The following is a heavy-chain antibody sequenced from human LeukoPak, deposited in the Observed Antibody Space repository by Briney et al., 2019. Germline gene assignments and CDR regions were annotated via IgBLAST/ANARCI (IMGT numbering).Heavy chain of an antibody. CDR3: ARAVAAAGSY. Sequence: GGSLRLSCSASGFTFSTYWMSWVRQAPGKGLEWVANMRRDGNEIYCLDSVRGRFTISRDNAKNSLYLQMNSLRAEDTAVYYCARAVAAAGSYWGQGTLVTVSS. D-gene: IGHD6-13*01. J-gene: IGHJ4*02. V-gene: IGHV3-7*01. CDR1: GFTFSTYW. CDR2: MRRDGNEI.